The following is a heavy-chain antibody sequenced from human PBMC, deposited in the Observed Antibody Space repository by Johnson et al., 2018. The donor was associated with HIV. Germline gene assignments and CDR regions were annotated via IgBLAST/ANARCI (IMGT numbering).Heavy chain of an antibody. CDR3: ARAKDAAYPYDAFDI. D-gene: IGHD2-15*01. Sequence: VQPVESGGGLVEPGGSLRPSSPASGFNVDADALSWVRQAPGKGLEWVSGINYTGGSTGYADSVRDRFSISRDNAKNSLYLQMDSLRAEDTAMYYCARAKDAAYPYDAFDIWGQGTMVTVSS. CDR2: INYTGGST. CDR1: GFNVDADA. J-gene: IGHJ3*02. V-gene: IGHV3-20*03.